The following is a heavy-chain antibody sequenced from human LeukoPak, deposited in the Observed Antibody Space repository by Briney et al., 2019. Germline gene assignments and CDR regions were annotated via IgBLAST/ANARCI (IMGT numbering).Heavy chain of an antibody. J-gene: IGHJ6*03. CDR1: GDSVSSNSAA. V-gene: IGHV6-1*01. Sequence: SQTLSLTCAISGDSVSSNSAAWNWIRQSPSRGLEWLGRTYYRSKWYNDYAVSVKSRITINPDTSKNQFSLQLSSVTAADTAVYYCASEPRGYCSSTSCYTYYYYYMDVWGKGTTVTVSS. CDR2: TYYRSKWYN. D-gene: IGHD2-2*02. CDR3: ASEPRGYCSSTSCYTYYYYYMDV.